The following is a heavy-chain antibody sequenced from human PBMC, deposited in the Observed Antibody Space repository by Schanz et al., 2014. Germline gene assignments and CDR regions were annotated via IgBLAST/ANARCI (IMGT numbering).Heavy chain of an antibody. J-gene: IGHJ4*02. Sequence: EVQLVQSGGGLVQPGGSLRLSCAASGFTFSSHWMHWVRQDPGKGLQWVARIKSKTDGGTRDYAAPVKGRFTISTDDSKNTVYLQMNSLQTEDTAVYYCARIGGSVFDYWAQGTLVTVSS. CDR2: IKSKTDGGTR. CDR3: ARIGGSVFDY. V-gene: IGHV3-15*01. D-gene: IGHD3-10*01. CDR1: GFTFSSHW.